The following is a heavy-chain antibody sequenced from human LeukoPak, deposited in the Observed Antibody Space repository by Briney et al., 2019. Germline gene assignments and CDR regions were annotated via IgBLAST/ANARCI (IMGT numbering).Heavy chain of an antibody. Sequence: GGSLRLSCAASGFTFSTYSMNWVRQAPGKGLEWVSSISSSTSYIYYAGSVKGRFTISRDNAKNSLYLQMNSLRAEDTAVYYCARGGEYDILTGYYTAFDIWGQGTMVTVSS. CDR3: ARGGEYDILTGYYTAFDI. CDR1: GFTFSTYS. V-gene: IGHV3-21*01. D-gene: IGHD3-9*01. J-gene: IGHJ3*02. CDR2: ISSSTSYI.